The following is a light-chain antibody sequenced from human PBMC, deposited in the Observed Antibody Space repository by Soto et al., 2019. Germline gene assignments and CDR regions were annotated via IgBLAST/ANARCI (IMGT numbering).Light chain of an antibody. J-gene: IGLJ3*02. CDR1: SSDVGSYNY. CDR3: CSYAGRYTWV. CDR2: DVT. V-gene: IGLV2-11*01. Sequence: QSALTQPRSVSGSPGQSVTISCTGTSSDVGSYNYVSWYQQHPGKAPKLMIFDVTKRLSGVPDRFSGSKSGNTASLTISGLQAEDDADYYCCSYAGRYTWVFGGGTKLTVL.